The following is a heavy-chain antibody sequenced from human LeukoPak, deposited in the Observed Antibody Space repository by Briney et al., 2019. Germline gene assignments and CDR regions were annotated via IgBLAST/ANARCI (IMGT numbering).Heavy chain of an antibody. V-gene: IGHV3-23*01. CDR3: TKEPLYCGGDCYEPFDY. CDR2: ISGSGGST. J-gene: IGHJ4*02. CDR1: GFTFCSYA. D-gene: IGHD2-21*02. Sequence: GGSLRLSXAASGFTFCSYAMSWVRQTPGKGLEWVSAISGSGGSTYYADSVKGRFTISRDNSKNTLYLQMKSLRAEDTAVYYCTKEPLYCGGDCYEPFDYWGQGTLVTVSS.